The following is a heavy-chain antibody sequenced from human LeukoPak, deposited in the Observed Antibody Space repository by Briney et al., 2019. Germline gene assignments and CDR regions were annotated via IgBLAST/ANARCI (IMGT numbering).Heavy chain of an antibody. V-gene: IGHV4-39*01. D-gene: IGHD1-26*01. Sequence: SETLSLTCTVSGGSISSSSYYWGWIRQPPGKGLEWIGAIYYSGSTYYNPSLKSRVTISVDTSKNQFSLKLSSVTAADTAVYYCARQGSGNYLSPVNYWGQGTLVTVSS. CDR1: GGSISSSSYY. CDR3: ARQGSGNYLSPVNY. J-gene: IGHJ4*02. CDR2: IYYSGST.